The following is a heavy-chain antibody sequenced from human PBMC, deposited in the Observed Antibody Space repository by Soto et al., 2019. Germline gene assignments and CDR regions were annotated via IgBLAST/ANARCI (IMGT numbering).Heavy chain of an antibody. Sequence: GGSLRLSCAASGFTFSTYAMTWVRQAPGKGLEWVAAITGSGGSTYYADSVKGRFTISRDNSKNTLYLQMNGLRAEDTALYYCAKDYDSSGYYLFDYWGQGTLVTVSS. D-gene: IGHD3-22*01. CDR1: GFTFSTYA. CDR2: ITGSGGST. J-gene: IGHJ4*02. V-gene: IGHV3-23*01. CDR3: AKDYDSSGYYLFDY.